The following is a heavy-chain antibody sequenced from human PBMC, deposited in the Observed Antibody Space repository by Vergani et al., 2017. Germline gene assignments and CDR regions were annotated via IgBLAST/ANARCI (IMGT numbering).Heavy chain of an antibody. J-gene: IGHJ4*02. D-gene: IGHD6-6*01. Sequence: EVRLVESGGGLVQPGGSLRLSCAASGFTFSNSAVSWVRQAPGRGLAWVSSFSGPGLSTYYADSVKGRFSISRDNSKNTLSLQMNSLRAEDTAVYYCAKDEYSSSSRFDYWGQGTLVTVSS. CDR2: FSGPGLST. CDR1: GFTFSNSA. CDR3: AKDEYSSSSRFDY. V-gene: IGHV3-23*04.